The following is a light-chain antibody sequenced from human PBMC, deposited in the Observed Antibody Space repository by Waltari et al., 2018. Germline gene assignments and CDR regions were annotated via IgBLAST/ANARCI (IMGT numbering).Light chain of an antibody. Sequence: QSALTQPASVSGSPGQPITISCTGTSSDVGNYKRVSWYQQHPGKAPKLMLYAVSKRPSGVSDRVSGSKSGDMASLTISGLQPEDEAEYFCSSYAGASKGVFGGGTKVTVL. J-gene: IGLJ2*01. V-gene: IGLV2-23*02. CDR3: SSYAGASKGV. CDR2: AVS. CDR1: SSDVGNYKR.